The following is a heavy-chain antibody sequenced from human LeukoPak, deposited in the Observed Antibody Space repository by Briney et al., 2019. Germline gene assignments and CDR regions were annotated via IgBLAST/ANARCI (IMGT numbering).Heavy chain of an antibody. V-gene: IGHV4-34*01. CDR1: GGSFSGYY. CDR2: INHSGST. J-gene: IGHJ4*02. D-gene: IGHD2-15*01. Sequence: SETLSLTCAVYGGSFSGYYWSWIRQPPGKGLEWIGEINHSGSTNYNPSLKSRVTISVDTSKNQFSLKLSSVTAADTAVYYCARGGMTPDYWCQGTLVTVSS. CDR3: ARGGMTPDY.